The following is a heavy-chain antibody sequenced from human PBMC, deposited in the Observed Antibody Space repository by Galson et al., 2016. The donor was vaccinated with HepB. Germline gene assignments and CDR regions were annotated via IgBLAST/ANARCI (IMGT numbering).Heavy chain of an antibody. J-gene: IGHJ4*02. Sequence: SETLSLTCSVSGDSMTNYYWSWIRQPPGKGLEWIGYIFHNGTTNYNPSLESRLTISLDMSKNQFSLKLTSVTTAATAVYFCARARARTPRAGLNWGQGTLVAVSS. CDR1: GDSMTNYY. V-gene: IGHV4-59*01. CDR2: IFHNGTT. CDR3: ARARARTPRAGLN. D-gene: IGHD1-1*01.